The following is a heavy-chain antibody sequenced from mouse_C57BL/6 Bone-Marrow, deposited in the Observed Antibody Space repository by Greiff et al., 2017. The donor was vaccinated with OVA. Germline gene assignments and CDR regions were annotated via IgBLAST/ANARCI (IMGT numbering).Heavy chain of an antibody. CDR2: IDPSDSYT. V-gene: IGHV1-69*01. Sequence: QVQLQQPGAELVMPGASVKLSCKASGYTFTSYWMHWVKQRPGQGLEWIGEIDPSDSYTNYNQKFKGKSTLTVDKSSSTAYLQLSSLTSEDSAVYYCAKEAAKGAWFAYWGQGTLVTVSA. J-gene: IGHJ3*01. D-gene: IGHD6-1*01. CDR3: AKEAAKGAWFAY. CDR1: GYTFTSYW.